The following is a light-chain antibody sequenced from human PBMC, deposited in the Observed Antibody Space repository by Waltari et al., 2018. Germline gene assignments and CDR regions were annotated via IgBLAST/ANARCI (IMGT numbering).Light chain of an antibody. CDR2: HDG. Sequence: SYVLTQAPPVSVAPAKTASITCEGDNLGRKGVTWYQQQSGQAPVGVIFHDGDRPLGIPDRFSGSNSGNTATLTISGVEGGDEADYYCQVWDSSGDHRGVVFGGGTKLTVL. J-gene: IGLJ2*01. CDR1: NLGRKG. V-gene: IGLV3-21*04. CDR3: QVWDSSGDHRGVV.